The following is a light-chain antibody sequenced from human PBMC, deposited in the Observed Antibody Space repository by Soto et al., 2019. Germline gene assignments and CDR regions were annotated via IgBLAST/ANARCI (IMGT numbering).Light chain of an antibody. CDR1: SSDVGGYNY. Sequence: QSALTQPASVSGSPGQSITISCTGTSSDVGGYNYVSWYQQHPGKAPKLIIYEVSNRPSGVSNRFSGSKSGNTASLTISGLQAEDEADYYCSSYTGSSTPQVVFGGGTQLTVL. J-gene: IGLJ2*01. V-gene: IGLV2-14*01. CDR3: SSYTGSSTPQVV. CDR2: EVS.